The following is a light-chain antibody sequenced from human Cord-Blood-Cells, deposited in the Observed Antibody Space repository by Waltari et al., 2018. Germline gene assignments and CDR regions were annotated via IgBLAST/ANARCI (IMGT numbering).Light chain of an antibody. CDR1: QSLLHSDGKTY. J-gene: IGKJ5*01. CDR2: EVS. Sequence: DIVMTQTPLSLSVTPGQPASISCTSSQSLLHSDGKTYLYWYLQKPGQSPQLLLYEVSNRFSGVPDRFSGSGSGTDFTLKISRVEAEDVGVYYCMQSIQLPITFGQGTRLEIK. V-gene: IGKV2D-29*02. CDR3: MQSIQLPIT.